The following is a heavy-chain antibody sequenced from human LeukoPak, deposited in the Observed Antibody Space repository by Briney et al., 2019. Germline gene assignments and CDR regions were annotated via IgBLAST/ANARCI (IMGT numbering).Heavy chain of an antibody. D-gene: IGHD3-22*01. CDR3: AREGDASGYSYSRY. CDR2: ISGSGSST. Sequence: GGSLRLSCAASGFTFSSYGMSWVRQAPGKGLEWVSAISGSGSSTIYADSVKGRFTITRDNSKNTLYLQMDSLSAEDEAVFYCAREGDASGYSYSRYWGQGTLVTVSS. CDR1: GFTFSSYG. J-gene: IGHJ4*02. V-gene: IGHV3-23*01.